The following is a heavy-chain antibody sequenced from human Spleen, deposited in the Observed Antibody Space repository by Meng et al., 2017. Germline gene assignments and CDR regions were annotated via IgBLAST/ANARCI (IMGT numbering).Heavy chain of an antibody. J-gene: IGHJ5*02. CDR2: IYHSGST. Sequence: QVQLQVPVLGLVEPSGPLSLSCAVSGGSTSSSNWWSWVRQPPGKGLEWIGEIYHSGSTNYNPYLKSRVTISVDKSKNQFSLKLSSVTAADTAVYYCARDGVVGAVNWFDPWGQGTLVTVSS. CDR1: GGSTSSSNW. D-gene: IGHD1-26*01. V-gene: IGHV4-4*02. CDR3: ARDGVVGAVNWFDP.